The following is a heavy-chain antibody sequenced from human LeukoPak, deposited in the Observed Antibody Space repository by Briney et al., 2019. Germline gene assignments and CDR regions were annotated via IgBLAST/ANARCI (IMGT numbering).Heavy chain of an antibody. CDR1: GFTFSSYS. J-gene: IGHJ4*02. D-gene: IGHD3-10*01. CDR3: ARPSLWFRGAVDY. Sequence: GGSLRLSCAASGFTFSSYSMNWVRQAPGKGLEWVSSISSSSSYIYYADSVKGRFTISRDNAKNSLYLQMNSLRAEDTAVYYCARPSLWFRGAVDYWGQGTLVTVSS. CDR2: ISSSSSYI. V-gene: IGHV3-21*01.